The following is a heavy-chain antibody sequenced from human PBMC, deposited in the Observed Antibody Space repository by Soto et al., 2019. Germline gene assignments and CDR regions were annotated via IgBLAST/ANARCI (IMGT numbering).Heavy chain of an antibody. J-gene: IGHJ6*02. Sequence: ASVKVSCKASGYTFTGYYMHWVRQAPGQGLEWMGWINPNSGGTNYAQKFQGWVTMTRDTSISTAYMELSRLRSDDTAVYYCARGDDYGDYGGMDVWGQGTTVTVSS. CDR1: GYTFTGYY. CDR2: INPNSGGT. CDR3: ARGDDYGDYGGMDV. D-gene: IGHD4-17*01. V-gene: IGHV1-2*04.